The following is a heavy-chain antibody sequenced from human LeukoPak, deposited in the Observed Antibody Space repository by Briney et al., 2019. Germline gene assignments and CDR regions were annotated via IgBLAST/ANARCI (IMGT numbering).Heavy chain of an antibody. J-gene: IGHJ4*02. Sequence: GGSLRLSRAASGFTFSSYWMSWVRQAPGKGLERVANIKQDGSEKYYVDSVKGRFTISRDNAKNSLYLQMNSLRAEDTAVYYCAREIYCGGDCYYYFDYWGQGTLVTVSS. CDR1: GFTFSSYW. D-gene: IGHD2-21*02. CDR3: AREIYCGGDCYYYFDY. CDR2: IKQDGSEK. V-gene: IGHV3-7*01.